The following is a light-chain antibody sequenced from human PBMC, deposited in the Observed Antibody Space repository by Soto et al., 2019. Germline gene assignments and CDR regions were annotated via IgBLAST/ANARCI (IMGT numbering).Light chain of an antibody. Sequence: DIQMTQSPSTLSASVGDRVTITCRASQSLSSWLAWYQQKPGKAPKLLIYKASSLESVVSSRFSRSGSRTEFTLTFSSLQHDDFATYYCQQYKSYLTFGHGTKVEIK. V-gene: IGKV1-5*03. CDR1: QSLSSW. CDR2: KAS. J-gene: IGKJ1*01. CDR3: QQYKSYLT.